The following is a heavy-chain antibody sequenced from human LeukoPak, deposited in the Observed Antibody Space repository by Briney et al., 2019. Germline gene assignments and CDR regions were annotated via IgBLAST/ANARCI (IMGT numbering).Heavy chain of an antibody. J-gene: IGHJ6*02. D-gene: IGHD2-21*01. V-gene: IGHV4-31*03. CDR2: IFYSGST. CDR3: AGGVLPAYYGLDV. CDR1: GGSISSGGYY. Sequence: PTETLSLTCTVSGGSISSGGYYCSWIRQLSGKGLEWIGYIFYSGSTYYNPSLKSRIIISVDTSKNQFSLKLSSVTAADSAVYYCAGGVLPAYYGLDVWGQGTTVTVSS.